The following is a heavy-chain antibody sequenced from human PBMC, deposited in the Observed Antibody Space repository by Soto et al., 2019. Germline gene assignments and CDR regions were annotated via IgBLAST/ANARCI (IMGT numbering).Heavy chain of an antibody. D-gene: IGHD5-12*01. V-gene: IGHV1-69*13. Sequence: ASVKVSCKASGGTFSSYAISWVRQAPGQGLEWMGGIIPIFGTANYAQKFQGRVTITADESTSTAYMELSSLRSEDTAVYYCARVAFRSLVVATIHNWFDPWGQGTLVTVSS. CDR2: IIPIFGTA. J-gene: IGHJ5*02. CDR1: GGTFSSYA. CDR3: ARVAFRSLVVATIHNWFDP.